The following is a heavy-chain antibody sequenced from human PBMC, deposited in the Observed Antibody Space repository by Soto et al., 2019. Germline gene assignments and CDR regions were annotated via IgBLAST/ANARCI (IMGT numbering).Heavy chain of an antibody. Sequence: DVQLVESGGGLIQPGGSLRLSCAASGFTVSSNYMSWVRQAAGKGLEWVAVIYAGSITFYADSVKGRFTISRDNSKNSLYLQMNSLRAEDTAVYYCARIPYYNSGTIFDYWGQGTLVTVSS. J-gene: IGHJ4*02. CDR1: GFTVSSNY. CDR2: IYAGSIT. CDR3: ARIPYYNSGTIFDY. D-gene: IGHD3-22*01. V-gene: IGHV3-53*01.